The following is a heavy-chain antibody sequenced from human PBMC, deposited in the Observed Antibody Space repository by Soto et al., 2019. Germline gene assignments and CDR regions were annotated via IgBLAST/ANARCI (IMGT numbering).Heavy chain of an antibody. D-gene: IGHD2-2*01. CDR1: GFTFNSHE. V-gene: IGHV3-48*03. CDR3: ARSWGLYCSSSKCYSPWFDP. Sequence: EVQLVESGGGLVQPGGSLRLSCAGSGFTFNSHEMTWVRQAPGKGLEWISSLSSSGGSIYYADSVKGRFTVSRDNAKNSLYLQMNSLRAEDTAVYYCARSWGLYCSSSKCYSPWFDPWGRGTLVTVSS. J-gene: IGHJ5*02. CDR2: LSSSGGSI.